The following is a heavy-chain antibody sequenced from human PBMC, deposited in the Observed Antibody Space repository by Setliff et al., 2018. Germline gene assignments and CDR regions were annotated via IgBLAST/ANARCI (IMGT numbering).Heavy chain of an antibody. J-gene: IGHJ3*02. Sequence: PSETLSLTCTVSGGSISSYYWNWIRQPPGKGLEWIGYIHYSGSPNYHPSLKSRDSTSVDTSQNQISLKLSSVTAADTAMYYCARGLSYYDSSGSLLAPYAFDIWGQGTMVTVSS. CDR3: ARGLSYYDSSGSLLAPYAFDI. CDR2: IHYSGSP. CDR1: GGSISSYY. D-gene: IGHD3-22*01. V-gene: IGHV4-59*01.